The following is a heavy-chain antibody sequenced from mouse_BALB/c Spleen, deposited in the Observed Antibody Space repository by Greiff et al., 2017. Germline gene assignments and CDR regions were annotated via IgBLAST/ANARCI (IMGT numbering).Heavy chain of an antibody. CDR2: IYPGSGNT. V-gene: IGHV1-63*01. CDR3: ARAGITTVVAMDY. Sequence: QVQLQQSGAELVRPGTSVKISCKASGYAFTNYWLGWVKQRPGHGLEWIGDIYPGSGNTYYNEKFKGKATLTADKSSSTAYMQLSSLTSEDSAVYFGARAGITTVVAMDYWGQGTSVTVSS. CDR1: GYAFTNYW. D-gene: IGHD1-1*01. J-gene: IGHJ4*01.